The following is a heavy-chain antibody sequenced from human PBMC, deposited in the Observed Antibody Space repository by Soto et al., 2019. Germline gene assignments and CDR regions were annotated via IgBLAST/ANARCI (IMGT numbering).Heavy chain of an antibody. CDR2: ISSSGSTI. V-gene: IGHV3-11*01. CDR1: GFTFSDYY. Sequence: GGSLRLSCAASGFTFSDYYMSWIRQAQGKGLEWVSYISSSGSTIYYADSVKGRFAISRDNAKNSLYLQMNSLRAEDTAVYYCARDKRSLIAARPSYYGMDVWGQGTTVTVSS. J-gene: IGHJ6*02. D-gene: IGHD6-6*01. CDR3: ARDKRSLIAARPSYYGMDV.